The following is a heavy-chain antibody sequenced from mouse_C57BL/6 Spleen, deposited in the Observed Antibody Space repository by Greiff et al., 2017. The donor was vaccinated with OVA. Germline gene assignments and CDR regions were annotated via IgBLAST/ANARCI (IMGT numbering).Heavy chain of an antibody. J-gene: IGHJ3*01. CDR1: GYTFTSYN. CDR3: AREGFDYYGSSPQAWFAY. Sequence: LQQSGAELVRPGASVKMSCKASGYTFTSYNMHWVKQTPRQGLEWIGAIYPGNGDTSYNQKVKGKATLTVDKSSSTAYMQLSSLTSEYSAVYFCAREGFDYYGSSPQAWFAYWGQGTLVTVSA. CDR2: IYPGNGDT. V-gene: IGHV1-12*01. D-gene: IGHD1-1*01.